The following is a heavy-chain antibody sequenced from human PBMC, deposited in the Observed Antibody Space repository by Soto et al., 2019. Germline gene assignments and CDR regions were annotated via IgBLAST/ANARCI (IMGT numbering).Heavy chain of an antibody. D-gene: IGHD1-26*01. Sequence: QLQLQESGPGLVKPSETLSLTCTVSGGSISSSSYYWGWIRQPPGKGLEWIGSIHYSGSTYYNPSRKSRVTISVDTSKNQFSLKLSSVTAADTAVYYCARQHLGSGSYFDYWGQGTLVTVSS. J-gene: IGHJ4*02. CDR2: IHYSGST. CDR3: ARQHLGSGSYFDY. CDR1: GGSISSSSYY. V-gene: IGHV4-39*01.